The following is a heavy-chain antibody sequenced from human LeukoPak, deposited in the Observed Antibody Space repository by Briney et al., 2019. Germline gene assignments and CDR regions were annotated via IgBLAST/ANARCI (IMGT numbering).Heavy chain of an antibody. Sequence: PGGSLRLSCAASGFTFSDYYMTWVRQAPGKGLEWVSSINWNGDITPYADSVKGRFTISRDNAKNALYLQMNSLRPEDTALYFCTRDETGIDYWGQGTLVTVSS. CDR3: TRDETGIDY. CDR1: GFTFSDYY. J-gene: IGHJ4*02. V-gene: IGHV3-20*04. D-gene: IGHD1-1*01. CDR2: INWNGDIT.